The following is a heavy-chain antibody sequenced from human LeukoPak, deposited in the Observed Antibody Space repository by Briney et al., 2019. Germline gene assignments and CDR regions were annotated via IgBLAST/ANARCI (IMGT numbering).Heavy chain of an antibody. V-gene: IGHV1-8*01. J-gene: IGHJ6*02. CDR2: MNPNSGNT. CDR3: ARDSTLNYGMDV. CDR1: GYTFTSYD. Sequence: EASVKVSCKASGYTFTSYDINWMRQATGQGLEWMGWMNPNSGNTGYAQKFQGRVTMTRNTSISTAYMELSSLRSEDTAAYYCARDSTLNYGMDVWGQGTTVTVSS. D-gene: IGHD2/OR15-2a*01.